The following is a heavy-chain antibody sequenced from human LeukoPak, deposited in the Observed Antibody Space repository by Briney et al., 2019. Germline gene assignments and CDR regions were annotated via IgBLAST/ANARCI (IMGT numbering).Heavy chain of an antibody. V-gene: IGHV1-46*01. CDR3: ARAQYYYDSSGYSGY. CDR1: GYTFTSYY. J-gene: IGHJ4*02. Sequence: GASVKVSCKASGYTFTSYYMHWVRQAPGQGLEWMGIINPSGGSTSYAQKFQGRVTMTRDTSTSTVYMELSSLRSEDTAVYYCARAQYYYDSSGYSGYWGQGTLVTVSS. CDR2: INPSGGST. D-gene: IGHD3-22*01.